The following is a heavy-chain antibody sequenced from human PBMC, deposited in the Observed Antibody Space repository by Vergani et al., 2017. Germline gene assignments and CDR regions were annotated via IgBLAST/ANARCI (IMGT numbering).Heavy chain of an antibody. CDR1: GFTFSSYG. CDR2: IWYDGSNK. Sequence: QVQLVESGGGVVQPGRSLRLSCAASGFTFSSYGMHWVRQAPGKGLEWVAVIWYDGSNKYYADSVQGRFTIPRDNSKTPLYLQMNSLRAEDTAVYYCARGRSSSWYFGHCGMDVWGQGTTVTVSS. J-gene: IGHJ6*02. V-gene: IGHV3-33*01. CDR3: ARGRSSSWYFGHCGMDV. D-gene: IGHD6-13*01.